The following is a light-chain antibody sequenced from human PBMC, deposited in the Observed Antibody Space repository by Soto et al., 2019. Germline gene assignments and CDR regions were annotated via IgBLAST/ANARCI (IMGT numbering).Light chain of an antibody. V-gene: IGKV1-6*01. J-gene: IGKJ4*01. CDR1: QAIRSD. Sequence: AIQMTQSPSSLSASIGDRVTITCRASQAIRSDLGWYQQKPGKAPKVLIYTASTLQTGVPSRFSGSGSGTDLTLTIISLQPEDFATYYCLQDNDFPVTFGGGTKVQ. CDR2: TAS. CDR3: LQDNDFPVT.